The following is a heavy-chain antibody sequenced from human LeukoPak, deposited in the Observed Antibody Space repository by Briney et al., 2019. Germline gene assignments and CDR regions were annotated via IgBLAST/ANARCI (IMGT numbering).Heavy chain of an antibody. D-gene: IGHD4-17*01. CDR1: GGTFNNSA. CDR3: ARDVHGDYGSGWFGP. J-gene: IGHJ5*02. V-gene: IGHV1-69*05. Sequence: SSVKVSCKTSGGTFNNSAISWVRQAPGQGLEWLGAIMPLFGTAGYAQKFQGRVTITKDESTRTVYLELTSLTSDDTAVYYCARDVHGDYGSGWFGPWGQGTLVSVSS. CDR2: IMPLFGTA.